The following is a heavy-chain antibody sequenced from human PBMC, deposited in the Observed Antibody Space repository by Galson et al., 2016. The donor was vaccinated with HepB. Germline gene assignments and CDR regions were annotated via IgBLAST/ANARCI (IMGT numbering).Heavy chain of an antibody. D-gene: IGHD6-19*01. CDR2: ISAHNGDR. V-gene: IGHV1-18*03. CDR3: ARDSAAVAGNLDY. Sequence: SVKVSCKASGYSFTNYGISWVRQAPGQGLEWMGWISAHNGDRNYEQKVQGRVTMTTDTSTNTAYMELRSLRSDDMAVYYCARDSAAVAGNLDYWGQGTLVTVSS. J-gene: IGHJ4*02. CDR1: GYSFTNYG.